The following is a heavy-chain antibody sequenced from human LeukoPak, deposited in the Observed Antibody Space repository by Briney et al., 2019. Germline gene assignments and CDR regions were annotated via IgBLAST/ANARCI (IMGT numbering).Heavy chain of an antibody. J-gene: IGHJ4*02. Sequence: GGSLRLSCAASGFTFSSFPMSWVRQAPGAGLEWVSIIGGNGGGTYYADSVKGRFTISRDNSKNTLYLQMNSLRAEDTAVYFCAKERATTTSFDYWGQGTLVTVSS. CDR3: AKERATTTSFDY. CDR1: GFTFSSFP. V-gene: IGHV3-23*01. D-gene: IGHD4-11*01. CDR2: IGGNGGGT.